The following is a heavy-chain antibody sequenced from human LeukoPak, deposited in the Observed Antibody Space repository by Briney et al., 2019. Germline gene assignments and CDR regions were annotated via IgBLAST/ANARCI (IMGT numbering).Heavy chain of an antibody. CDR1: GGSFSGYY. Sequence: SETLSLTCAVYGGSFSGYYWSWIRQPPGKGLEWIGEINHSGSTNYNPSLKSRVTISVDTSKNQFSLKLSSVTAADTAVYYCARRTYQLPFFDYWGQGTLVTVSS. J-gene: IGHJ4*02. CDR3: ARRTYQLPFFDY. D-gene: IGHD2-2*01. CDR2: INHSGST. V-gene: IGHV4-34*01.